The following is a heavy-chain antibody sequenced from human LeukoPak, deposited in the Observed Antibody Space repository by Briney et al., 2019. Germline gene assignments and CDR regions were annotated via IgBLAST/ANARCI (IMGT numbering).Heavy chain of an antibody. V-gene: IGHV4-39*07. D-gene: IGHD3-10*01. J-gene: IGHJ4*02. CDR2: ISYSGST. CDR3: AIETYGSGSYLNC. Sequence: SETLSLTCTVSGASISSSSYYWGWIRQPPGKGLEWIGTISYSGSTYYNPSLKSRVTISVDTSKNQFSLKLSSVTAADTTVYYCAIETYGSGSYLNCWGQGTLVTVSS. CDR1: GASISSSSYY.